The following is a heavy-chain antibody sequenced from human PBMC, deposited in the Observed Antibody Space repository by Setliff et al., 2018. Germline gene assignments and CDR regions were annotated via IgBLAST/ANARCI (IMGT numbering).Heavy chain of an antibody. V-gene: IGHV3-30-3*01. J-gene: IGHJ4*02. Sequence: GGSLRLSCAASGFTISYYAIHWVRQAPGKGLEWVAVSRYAENYQYYADSVKGRFTISRDNAKNSLYLQMDSLRAEDTAVYYCARVGVFGGGYFDFWGQGTLVTVSS. D-gene: IGHD3-16*01. CDR1: GFTISYYA. CDR2: SRYAENYQ. CDR3: ARVGVFGGGYFDF.